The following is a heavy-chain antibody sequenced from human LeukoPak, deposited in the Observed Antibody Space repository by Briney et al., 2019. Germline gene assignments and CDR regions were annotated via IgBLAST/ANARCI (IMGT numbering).Heavy chain of an antibody. V-gene: IGHV4-34*01. D-gene: IGHD3-10*01. CDR1: GGSISSGDFP. CDR2: INHSGST. J-gene: IGHJ4*02. CDR3: VRGIPPSLIYGSGSASFDY. Sequence: SESLSLTCAVSGGSISSGDFPWSWIRQPPGKGLEWIGEINHSGSTNYNPSLKSRVTISVDTPKNQFSLKLSSVTAADTAVYYCVRGIPPSLIYGSGSASFDYWGQGTLVTVSS.